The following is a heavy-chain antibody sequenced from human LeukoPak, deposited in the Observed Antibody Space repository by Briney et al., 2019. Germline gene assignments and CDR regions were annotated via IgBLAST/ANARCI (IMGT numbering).Heavy chain of an antibody. Sequence: PGGSLRLSCAASGFTPSSSYMSWVRHAPGKGLEWVSVIYSDGSTYYPDSVKGRFTISRDNSKNTLFLQMSSLRAEDTAVYYCASNVRGYSRPTGRLYWGQGTLVTVSS. J-gene: IGHJ4*02. CDR2: IYSDGST. D-gene: IGHD6-13*01. V-gene: IGHV3-53*01. CDR1: GFTPSSSY. CDR3: ASNVRGYSRPTGRLY.